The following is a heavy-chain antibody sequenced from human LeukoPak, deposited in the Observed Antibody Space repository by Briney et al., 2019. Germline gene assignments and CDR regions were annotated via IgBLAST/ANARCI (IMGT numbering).Heavy chain of an antibody. CDR2: IYSPGST. CDR1: GGSMSSYY. CDR3: AWNYHVLSAYSY. Sequence: PSETLSLTCTVSGGSMSSYYWSWIRQPAGKGLEWIGRIYSPGSTKYNPSLKSRVTISIDKAKKQISLKVNSVTAADTAAYYCAWNYHVLSAYSYWGQGTLVTVSS. V-gene: IGHV4-4*07. D-gene: IGHD3-3*01. J-gene: IGHJ4*02.